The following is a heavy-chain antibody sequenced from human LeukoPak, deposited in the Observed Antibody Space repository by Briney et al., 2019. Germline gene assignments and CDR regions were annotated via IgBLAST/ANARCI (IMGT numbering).Heavy chain of an antibody. CDR2: ISSSSSYI. V-gene: IGHV3-21*01. CDR1: GFTFSSYS. J-gene: IGHJ3*02. D-gene: IGHD7-27*01. Sequence: GGSLRLSCAASGFTFSSYSMNWVRQAPGKGLEWVSSISSSSSYIYYADSVKGRFTISRDNAKNSLYLQMNSLRTEDTAVYYCARERPGEDTFDIWGQGTMVTVSS. CDR3: ARERPGEDTFDI.